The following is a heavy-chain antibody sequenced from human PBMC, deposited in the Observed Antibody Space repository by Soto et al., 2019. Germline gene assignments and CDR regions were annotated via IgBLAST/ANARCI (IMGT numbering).Heavy chain of an antibody. V-gene: IGHV4-59*01. CDR3: AREHCSSTTCFPGEWFDP. CDR2: IYYSGST. CDR1: GGSISNYY. J-gene: IGHJ5*02. D-gene: IGHD2-2*01. Sequence: PSETLSLTCTVSGGSISNYYWSWIRQPPRKGLEWIGYIYYSGSTSYNPSLKSRVTILVDTSKNQFSLKLSSVTAADTAVYYCAREHCSSTTCFPGEWFDPWGQGTLVTVSS.